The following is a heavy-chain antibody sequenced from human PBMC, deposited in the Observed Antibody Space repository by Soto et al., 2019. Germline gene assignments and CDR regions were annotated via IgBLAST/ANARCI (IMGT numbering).Heavy chain of an antibody. CDR2: IYWDDYK. CDR3: VHKGGGDRILDY. CDR1: GFSLSTSGVG. J-gene: IGHJ4*02. D-gene: IGHD3-16*01. V-gene: IGHV2-5*02. Sequence: QITLKESGPALVKPTQTLTLTCTFSGFSLSTSGVGVGWIRQPPGEALEWLALIYWDDYKHFSPSLESRLTSTKHTSKNQVVLTMSNMDPVDTATYYCVHKGGGDRILDYWGQGTLVTVSS.